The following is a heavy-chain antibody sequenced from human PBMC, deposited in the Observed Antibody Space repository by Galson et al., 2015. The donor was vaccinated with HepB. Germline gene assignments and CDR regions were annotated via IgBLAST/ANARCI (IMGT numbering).Heavy chain of an antibody. D-gene: IGHD5-12*01. CDR1: GDSVSSNSAS. Sequence: CAISGDSVSSNSASWNWIRQSPSRGLEWLGMTYYRSKWYYDYAVSVKSRMSINPDTSKNQFSLQLNSVTPEDTAVYYCSRGVLTWTGYDYGSFFDYWGQGSHVTVSS. CDR2: TYYRSKWYY. V-gene: IGHV6-1*01. CDR3: SRGVLTWTGYDYGSFFDY. J-gene: IGHJ4*02.